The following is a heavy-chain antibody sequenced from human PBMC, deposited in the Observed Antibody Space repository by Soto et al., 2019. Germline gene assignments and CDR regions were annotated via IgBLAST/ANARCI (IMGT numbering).Heavy chain of an antibody. Sequence: QVQLVQSGAEVREPGASVRVSCKASGYTFTNYYLHWVRQAPGQGLEWMGIINPDGGSRSYAPKFQDRVTMSIDAYTRTIDMERNNLISEDTAVYFSARRGRGPARADLDVWGQGTTVTV. CDR3: ARRGRGPARADLDV. J-gene: IGHJ6*02. CDR1: GYTFTNYY. V-gene: IGHV1-46*01. CDR2: INPDGGSR. D-gene: IGHD3-10*01.